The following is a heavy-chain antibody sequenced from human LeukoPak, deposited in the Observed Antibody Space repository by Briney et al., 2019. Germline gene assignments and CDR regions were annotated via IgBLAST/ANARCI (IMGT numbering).Heavy chain of an antibody. V-gene: IGHV3-48*01. Sequence: PGGSLRLSCAASGFTFSSYSMNWVRQAPGKGLEWVSYISSSSSTIYYADSVKGRFTISRDNAKNSLHLQMNSLRAEDTALYYCARDRPVSLYYFDYWGQGTLVTVSS. D-gene: IGHD6-6*01. J-gene: IGHJ4*02. CDR1: GFTFSSYS. CDR3: ARDRPVSLYYFDY. CDR2: ISSSSSTI.